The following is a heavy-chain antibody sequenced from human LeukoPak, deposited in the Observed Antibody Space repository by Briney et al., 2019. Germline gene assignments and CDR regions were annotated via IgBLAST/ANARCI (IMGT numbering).Heavy chain of an antibody. Sequence: PGGSLRLSCAASGFSFSSYAMHWVRQAPGKGLEWVAAIPNDGSKTYYADSVKGRFTISRDNSKNTLYLQMNSLRAEDTAVYYCARGQSDYGDYVSAFDIWGQGTMVTVSS. V-gene: IGHV3-30-3*01. CDR2: IPNDGSKT. CDR1: GFSFSSYA. CDR3: ARGQSDYGDYVSAFDI. D-gene: IGHD4-17*01. J-gene: IGHJ3*02.